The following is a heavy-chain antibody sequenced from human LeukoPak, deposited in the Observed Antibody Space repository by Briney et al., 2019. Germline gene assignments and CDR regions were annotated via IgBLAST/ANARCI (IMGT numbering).Heavy chain of an antibody. J-gene: IGHJ4*02. Sequence: SETLSLTCSVSGGSIDNFFWGWVRQPPGKGLEWFGYITYNGRTNYNPSLKSRVSMSVDTSKNQFSLKLSSVTAADTAVYYCARVTGTSAILYWGQGTLVTVS. CDR2: ITYNGRT. V-gene: IGHV4-59*01. CDR1: GGSIDNFF. CDR3: ARVTGTSAILY. D-gene: IGHD2-2*01.